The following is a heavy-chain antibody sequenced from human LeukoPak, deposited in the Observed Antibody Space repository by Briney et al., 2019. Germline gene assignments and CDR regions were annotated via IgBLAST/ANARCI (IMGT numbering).Heavy chain of an antibody. CDR3: ARGRITMVRGVIIGNWFDP. V-gene: IGHV4-59*01. CDR1: GGSISSYS. D-gene: IGHD3-10*01. Sequence: SETLSLTCTVSGGSISSYSWSWIRQPPGKGLEWIGYIYYSGSTNYNPSLKSRVTISVDTSKNQFSLKLSSVTAADTAVYYCARGRITMVRGVIIGNWFDPWGQGTLVTVSS. J-gene: IGHJ5*02. CDR2: IYYSGST.